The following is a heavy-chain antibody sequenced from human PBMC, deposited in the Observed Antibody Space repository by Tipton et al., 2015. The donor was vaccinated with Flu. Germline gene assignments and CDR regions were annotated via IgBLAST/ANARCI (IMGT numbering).Heavy chain of an antibody. CDR1: GYSFTSYW. CDR3: ARSITMVRGVLLPPDAFDI. D-gene: IGHD3-10*01. J-gene: IGHJ3*02. V-gene: IGHV5-51*01. CDR2: IYPGDSDT. Sequence: EVQLVQSGAEVKKPGESLKISCKGSGYSFTSYWIGWVRQMPGKGLEWMGIIYPGDSDTRYSPSFQGQVTISADKSISTAYLQWSSLKASDPAMYYCARSITMVRGVLLPPDAFDIWGQGTMVTVSS.